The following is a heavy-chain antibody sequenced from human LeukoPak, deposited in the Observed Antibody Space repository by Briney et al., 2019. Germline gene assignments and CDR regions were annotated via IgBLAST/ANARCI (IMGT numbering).Heavy chain of an antibody. CDR1: GGSISSSYY. CDR2: IYYSGST. Sequence: SETLSLTCAVSGGSISSSYYWSWIRPPPGKALEWIGYIYYSGSTNYNPSLKSRVTISVDTSKNQFSLKLSSVTAADTAVYYCARDSVTTTAFDIWGQGTMVTVSS. CDR3: ARDSVTTTAFDI. V-gene: IGHV4-61*01. J-gene: IGHJ3*02. D-gene: IGHD4-17*01.